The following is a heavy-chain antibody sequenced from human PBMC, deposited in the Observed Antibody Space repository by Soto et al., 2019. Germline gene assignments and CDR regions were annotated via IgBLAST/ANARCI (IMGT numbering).Heavy chain of an antibody. CDR3: ARRVPMVRGAPIFRRRASIVGFDI. Sequence: PSETLSLTCAVYSGSFSGYYWTWIRQSPGKGLGWIGEVNHGGSTSYNPSLKSRVTMSVDTSKNQFSLRLRSVTAADTGVYYCARRVPMVRGAPIFRRRASIVGFDIWGQGTMVTVS. J-gene: IGHJ3*02. CDR1: SGSFSGYY. V-gene: IGHV4-34*01. D-gene: IGHD3-10*01. CDR2: VNHGGST.